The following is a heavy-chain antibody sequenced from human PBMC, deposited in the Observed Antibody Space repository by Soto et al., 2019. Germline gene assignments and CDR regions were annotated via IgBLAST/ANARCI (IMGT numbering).Heavy chain of an antibody. Sequence: ILSLTGTDSGGSMSSGGYYWSWIRQHPGKGLEWIGYIYYSGITYYNPSLKSRVTISVDTSKNQFSLKLISVTAADTAVYYCARDRPYSSSWYGWFDPWGQGTLVTVSS. J-gene: IGHJ5*02. CDR3: ARDRPYSSSWYGWFDP. CDR2: IYYSGIT. V-gene: IGHV4-31*03. D-gene: IGHD6-13*01. CDR1: GGSMSSGGYY.